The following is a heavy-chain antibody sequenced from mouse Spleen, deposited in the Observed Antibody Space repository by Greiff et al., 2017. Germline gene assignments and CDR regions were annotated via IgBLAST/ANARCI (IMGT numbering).Heavy chain of an antibody. V-gene: IGHV1-69*01. Sequence: VKLQQPGAELVMPGASVKLSCKASGYTFTSYWMHWVKQRPGQGLEWIGEIDPSDSYTNYNQKFKGKATLTVDKSSSTAYMQLSSLTSEDSAVYYCARVRGYVFDYWGQGTTLTVSS. CDR3: ARVRGYVFDY. CDR1: GYTFTSYW. D-gene: IGHD2-2*01. J-gene: IGHJ2*01. CDR2: IDPSDSYT.